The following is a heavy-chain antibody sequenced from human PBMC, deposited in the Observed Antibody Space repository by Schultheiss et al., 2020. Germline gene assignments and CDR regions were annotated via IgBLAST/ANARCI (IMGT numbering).Heavy chain of an antibody. CDR2: ISSSGTSM. Sequence: GSLRLSCAASGFTFSDFYVSWIRQAPGKGLEWVSSISSSGTSMYYADSVKGRFTVSRDNAKNSLDLQLTGLRAEDTSIYYCARLPNGGGYFDVWGRGSLVTVSS. J-gene: IGHJ2*01. CDR1: GFTFSDFY. D-gene: IGHD2-8*01. V-gene: IGHV3-11*04. CDR3: ARLPNGGGYFDV.